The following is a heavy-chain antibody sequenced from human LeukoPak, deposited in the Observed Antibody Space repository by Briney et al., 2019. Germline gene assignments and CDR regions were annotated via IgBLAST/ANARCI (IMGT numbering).Heavy chain of an antibody. J-gene: IGHJ4*02. V-gene: IGHV3-23*01. Sequence: PGGSLRLSCAASGFTFTSYAMSWVRQGPGKGLEWVSGISSSGDSTYYADSVKGRFTISRDNSKNTLYLQMNSLRAEDTAVYYCAKNSGGVSSWGVDYWGQGTLLTVSS. CDR2: ISSSGDST. D-gene: IGHD2-15*01. CDR1: GFTFTSYA. CDR3: AKNSGGVSSWGVDY.